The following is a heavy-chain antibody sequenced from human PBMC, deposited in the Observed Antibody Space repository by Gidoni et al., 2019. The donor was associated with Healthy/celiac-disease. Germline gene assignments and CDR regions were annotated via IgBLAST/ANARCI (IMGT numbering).Heavy chain of an antibody. CDR1: GGSLSFGGYY. CDR2: TYYIGST. D-gene: IGHD2-21*01. V-gene: IGHV4-31*03. J-gene: IGHJ6*02. CDR3: SRYGGDQEYYYYYGMDV. Sequence: QVQLQESGPGLVKLSQTLSLTCNVSGGSLSFGGYYWSWIRQHPGKGLEWSGYTYYIGSTYSNPSLKSRVTISVETSKNQFSLKLSSVTAEDTAVYYCSRYGGDQEYYYYYGMDVWGQGTTVTVSS.